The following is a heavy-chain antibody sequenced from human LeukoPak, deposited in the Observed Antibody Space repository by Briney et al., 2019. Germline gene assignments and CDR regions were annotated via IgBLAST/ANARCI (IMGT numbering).Heavy chain of an antibody. D-gene: IGHD2-2*01. V-gene: IGHV3-30*18. CDR1: GFTFSVCA. CDR2: ISSGGTSE. Sequence: GRPLRLSCGASGFTFSVCAMHWVRQTPDKGLEWVAFISSGGTSENYADSVKGRFTISRDNSKNTLYLRMNNLTPEDTAVYYCAKGYGSSTSYGNWFDPWGQGTLVTVSS. J-gene: IGHJ5*02. CDR3: AKGYGSSTSYGNWFDP.